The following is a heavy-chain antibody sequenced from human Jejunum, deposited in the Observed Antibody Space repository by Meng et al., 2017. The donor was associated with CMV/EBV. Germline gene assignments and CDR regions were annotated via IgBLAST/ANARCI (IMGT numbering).Heavy chain of an antibody. J-gene: IGHJ4*02. CDR3: ARDFWDTDYTGY. CDR1: GFSISNNN. CDR2: ISSSSSAI. V-gene: IGHV3-48*02. D-gene: IGHD3-16*01. Sequence: AASGFSISNNNMNWVRKGRGRGLEWISYISSSSSAIEYADSVKGRFTSSRDNAKSSMYLQMNSLRDEDTAVYYCARDFWDTDYTGYWGQGTLVTVSS.